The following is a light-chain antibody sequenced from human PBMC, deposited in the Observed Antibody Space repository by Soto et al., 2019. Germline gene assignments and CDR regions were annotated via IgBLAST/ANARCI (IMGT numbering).Light chain of an antibody. CDR3: QQRSNWPWT. Sequence: ETVLTHSPGTLSLSPGERATLSCRASQSVSFYLAWYQQKPRQAPRLLMYYASKRATGIAARFSGSGSGTGFTLTISSLEPEDFAVYYCQQRSNWPWTFGQGTKVEIQ. J-gene: IGKJ1*01. V-gene: IGKV3-11*01. CDR1: QSVSFY. CDR2: YAS.